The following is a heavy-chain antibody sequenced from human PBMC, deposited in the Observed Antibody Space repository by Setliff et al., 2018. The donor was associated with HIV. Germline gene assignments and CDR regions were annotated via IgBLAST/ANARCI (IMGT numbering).Heavy chain of an antibody. CDR1: GLIFSRYG. CDR3: AKQMKSMGPYDGFDI. D-gene: IGHD3-10*01. CDR2: IKYDGSYE. V-gene: IGHV3-30*02. J-gene: IGHJ3*02. Sequence: PGGSLRLSCEASGLIFSRYGMHWVRQGPGRGLEWVTLIKYDGSYELYADSVKGRFTISRDNSKNTLYLQMNTLRAEDTAIYYCAKQMKSMGPYDGFDIWGQGTMVTVSS.